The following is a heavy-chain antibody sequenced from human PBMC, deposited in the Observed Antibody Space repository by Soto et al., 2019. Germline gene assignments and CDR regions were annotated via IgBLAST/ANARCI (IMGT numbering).Heavy chain of an antibody. D-gene: IGHD4-17*01. V-gene: IGHV3-30*18. J-gene: IGHJ4*02. CDR2: ILYDGSKK. Sequence: GGSLRLSCAASGFTFSSYGMHWVPQAPGKGLEWVAVILYDGSKKYYADSMKGRFTISRDNSKNTLYLQMNSLRAEDTALYYFAKDRGALRWSEEHYYFDYWGKGTLVNVSS. CDR1: GFTFSSYG. CDR3: AKDRGALRWSEEHYYFDY.